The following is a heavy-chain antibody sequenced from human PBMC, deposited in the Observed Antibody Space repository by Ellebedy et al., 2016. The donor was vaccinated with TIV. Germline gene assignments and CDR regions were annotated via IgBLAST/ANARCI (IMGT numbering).Heavy chain of an antibody. J-gene: IGHJ3*02. V-gene: IGHV3-23*01. CDR3: AKDRVGGDGRWVFDI. CDR2: IGTGGNT. Sequence: GESLKIPCAASGFTFTTYAMHWVRQAPGKGLEWVSGIGTGGNTFYADSVRGRFTISRDTSKNTVFLQMNSLRAEDTAIYYCAKDRVGGDGRWVFDIWGQGTAVTVSS. CDR1: GFTFTTYA. D-gene: IGHD3-16*01.